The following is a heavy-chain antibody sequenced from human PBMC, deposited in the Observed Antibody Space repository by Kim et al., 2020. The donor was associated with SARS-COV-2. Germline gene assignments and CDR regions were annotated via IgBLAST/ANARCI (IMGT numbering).Heavy chain of an antibody. CDR3: ARESLGSSSGWYDGAFDI. V-gene: IGHV3-11*01. J-gene: IGHJ3*02. D-gene: IGHD6-19*01. Sequence: KGRFTISRDNAKNSLYLQMNSLRAEDTAVYYCARESLGSSSGWYDGAFDIWGQGTMVTVSS.